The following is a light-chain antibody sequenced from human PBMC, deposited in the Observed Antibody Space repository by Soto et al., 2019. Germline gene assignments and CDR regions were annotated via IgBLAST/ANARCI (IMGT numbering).Light chain of an antibody. Sequence: QSALTPPASVSGSPGQSITISCTGTSSDVGSYNLVSWSQQHPGKAPKLMIYEGSKRPSGVSNRFSGSKSGNTASLTISGLQAEDEADYYCCSYSSVSDLLFFGGATKLTVL. J-gene: IGLJ2*01. CDR3: CSYSSVSDLLF. CDR1: SSDVGSYNL. V-gene: IGLV2-14*02. CDR2: EGS.